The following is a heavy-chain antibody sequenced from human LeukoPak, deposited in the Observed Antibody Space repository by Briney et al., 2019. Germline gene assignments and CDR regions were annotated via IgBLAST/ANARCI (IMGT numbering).Heavy chain of an antibody. CDR2: INPNNGGT. CDR1: GFTFTVYN. D-gene: IGHD2-15*01. J-gene: IGHJ6*03. Sequence: ASVKVSCKASGFTFTVYNIHWVRQAPGQGLEWMGWINPNNGGTNYTQKFQGRVTMTRDTSISTAYMELSRLRSDDTAAYYCARGLSGPYYYYYMDVWGKGTTVTVSS. V-gene: IGHV1-2*02. CDR3: ARGLSGPYYYYYMDV.